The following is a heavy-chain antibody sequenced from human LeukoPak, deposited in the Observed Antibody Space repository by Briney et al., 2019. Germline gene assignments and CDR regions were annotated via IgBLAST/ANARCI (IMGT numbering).Heavy chain of an antibody. J-gene: IGHJ4*02. CDR1: GYTFTGYY. Sequence: ASVKVSCKASGYTFTGYYMHWVRQAPGQGLEWMGWINPNSGGTNYAQKFQGRVTMTRDTSISTAYMELSRLRSDGTAVYYCARVGSVMAESGFDYWGQGTLVTVSS. CDR2: INPNSGGT. V-gene: IGHV1-2*02. CDR3: ARVGSVMAESGFDY. D-gene: IGHD3-10*01.